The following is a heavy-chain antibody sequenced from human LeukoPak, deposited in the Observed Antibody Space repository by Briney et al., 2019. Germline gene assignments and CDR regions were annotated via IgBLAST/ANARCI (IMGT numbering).Heavy chain of an antibody. V-gene: IGHV1-2*02. CDR2: INPNSGGT. CDR1: GYTFTGPY. Sequence: GASVKVSCKASGYTFTGPYMHWVRQAPGQGLEWMGWINPNSGGTNYAQKFQGRVTMTRDTSISTAYMELSSLRSEDTAVYYCVRGCSSTSCLIDYWGQGTLVTVSS. D-gene: IGHD2-2*01. J-gene: IGHJ4*02. CDR3: VRGCSSTSCLIDY.